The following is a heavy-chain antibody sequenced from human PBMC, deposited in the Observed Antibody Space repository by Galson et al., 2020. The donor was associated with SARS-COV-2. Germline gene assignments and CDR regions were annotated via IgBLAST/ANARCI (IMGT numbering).Heavy chain of an antibody. CDR1: GFTFSDYY. D-gene: IGHD1-26*01. CDR2: MSGSRSYT. V-gene: IGHV3-11*03. CDR3: AKSGREWRGVICDGAEYFQH. J-gene: IGHJ1*01. Sequence: GESLKIPCAAPGFTFSDYYLSWIPQAPGKGLEWLPNMSGSRSYTSYADPVKGRFTIPRDNSKNSRYLQMKDLRGEDTALYLCAKSGREWRGVICDGAEYFQHWGQGALVTVSS.